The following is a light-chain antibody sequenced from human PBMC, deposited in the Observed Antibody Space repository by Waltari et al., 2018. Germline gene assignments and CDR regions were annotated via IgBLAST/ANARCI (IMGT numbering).Light chain of an antibody. CDR1: HSISNY. V-gene: IGKV1-39*01. CDR3: QQSYSHLFT. CDR2: GAT. Sequence: TCRASHSISNYLHWYQQKPGKAPKLLIYGATSLQSGVPSRFSGSGYGTDFTLTISSLQPEDSATYFCQQSYSHLFTFGPGTKVDIK. J-gene: IGKJ3*01.